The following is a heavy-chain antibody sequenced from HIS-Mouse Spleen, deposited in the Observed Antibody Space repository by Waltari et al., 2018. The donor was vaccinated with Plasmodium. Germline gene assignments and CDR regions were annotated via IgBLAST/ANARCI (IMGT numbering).Heavy chain of an antibody. Sequence: QVQLQESGPGLVKPSETLSLTCTVSGGPISSYYWSWIRQPPGKGLEWIGYIYYSGNTNTNPSLKGRVTISVDTSKNQFSLKLSSVTAADTAVYYCARVGRRIWGAFDIWGQGTMVTVSS. CDR3: ARVGRRIWGAFDI. D-gene: IGHD3-16*01. CDR2: IYYSGNT. J-gene: IGHJ3*02. CDR1: GGPISSYY. V-gene: IGHV4-59*01.